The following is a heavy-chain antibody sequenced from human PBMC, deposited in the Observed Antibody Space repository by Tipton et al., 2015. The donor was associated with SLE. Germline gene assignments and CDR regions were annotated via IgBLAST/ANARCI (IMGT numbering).Heavy chain of an antibody. CDR2: IATSGGT. Sequence: TLSLTCTVSGGSISRYYWSRIRQPAGKGLEWIGRIATSGGTHYNPSLKSRVNMSVDTSKNQFSLKLSSVTAADEAVYYCARTALIGARPSNFDYWGQGTLVTVSS. J-gene: IGHJ4*02. CDR1: GGSISRYY. D-gene: IGHD1-26*01. CDR3: ARTALIGARPSNFDY. V-gene: IGHV4-4*07.